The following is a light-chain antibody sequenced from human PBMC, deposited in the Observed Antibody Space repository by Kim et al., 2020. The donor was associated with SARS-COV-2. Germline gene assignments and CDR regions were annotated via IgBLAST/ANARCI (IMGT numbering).Light chain of an antibody. Sequence: LEQTVRITCQGNSPRSYFATWYQQKPGQAPILVIYGNKNRPSGIPDRFSGSRSEDTASLTITGAHAEDEADYYCNSRDSSGNQWVFGGGTQLTVL. J-gene: IGLJ3*02. CDR1: SPRSYF. CDR2: GNK. V-gene: IGLV3-19*01. CDR3: NSRDSSGNQWV.